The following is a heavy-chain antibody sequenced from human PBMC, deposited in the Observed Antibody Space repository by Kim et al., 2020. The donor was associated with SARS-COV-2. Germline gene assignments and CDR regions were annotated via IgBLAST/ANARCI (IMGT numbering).Heavy chain of an antibody. V-gene: IGHV3-48*03. Sequence: GGSLKLSCAASGFTFSSYEMNWVRQAPGKGLEWVSYISSSGSTIYYADSVKGRFTISRDNAKNSLYLQMNSLRAEDTAVYYCARDIGLWFGESTLMSGGMDVWGQGTTVTVSS. J-gene: IGHJ6*02. CDR2: ISSSGSTI. CDR1: GFTFSSYE. D-gene: IGHD3-10*01. CDR3: ARDIGLWFGESTLMSGGMDV.